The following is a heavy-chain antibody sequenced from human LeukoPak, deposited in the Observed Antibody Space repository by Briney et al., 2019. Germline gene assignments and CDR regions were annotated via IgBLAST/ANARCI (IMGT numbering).Heavy chain of an antibody. D-gene: IGHD2-15*01. V-gene: IGHV4-39*01. CDR2: IYSSGST. CDR1: GGSISSGIYY. Sequence: SETLSLTCTVSGGSISSGIYYWGWIRQPPGKGLEWIGNIYSSGSTYYNPSLKSRVTISIDTFKNQFSLKLSSVTAADTAVYSCARLEGYCSGGDCYLYYFDYWGQGTLVTVSS. CDR3: ARLEGYCSGGDCYLYYFDY. J-gene: IGHJ4*02.